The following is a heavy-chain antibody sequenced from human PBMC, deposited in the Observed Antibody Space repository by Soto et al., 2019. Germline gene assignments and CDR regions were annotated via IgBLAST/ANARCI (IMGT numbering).Heavy chain of an antibody. CDR2: IYWDEDK. Sequence: QITLKESGPPLVKPTQTLTLTCTFSGFSLRTRGVAVGWFRQPPGKALEWLALIYWDEDKWYSPSLKSRLTIADDTPKNQVVLTMTNVDPVDTATYYCAHRPRGYAYYFDYWGQGILVTVSS. CDR1: GFSLRTRGVA. V-gene: IGHV2-5*02. CDR3: AHRPRGYAYYFDY. J-gene: IGHJ4*02. D-gene: IGHD5-12*01.